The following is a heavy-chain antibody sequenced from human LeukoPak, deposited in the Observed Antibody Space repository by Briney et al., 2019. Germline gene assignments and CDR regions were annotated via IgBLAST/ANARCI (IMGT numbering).Heavy chain of an antibody. V-gene: IGHV3-23*01. J-gene: IGHJ5*02. Sequence: GGSLRLSCVASGFTFSSFAMSWVRQAPGKGLEWVATVPGTGATTIFYADSVKGRFTISRDNSKNTLYLQMNSLEADDTAVYYCSKGGGSWFGPWGQGTLVTVSS. CDR3: SKGGGSWFGP. CDR2: VPGTGATTI. CDR1: GFTFSSFA. D-gene: IGHD1-26*01.